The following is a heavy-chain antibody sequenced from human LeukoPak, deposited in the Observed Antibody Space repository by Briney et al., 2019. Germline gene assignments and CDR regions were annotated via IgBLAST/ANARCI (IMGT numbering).Heavy chain of an antibody. Sequence: PGGSLRLSCAASGFTFSSYSMNWVRQAPGKGLEWVSSISSGSSYIYYADSVKGRFTISRDNAKNSLCLQINSLRAEDTAVYYCARLLLYYYYYYMDVWGKGTTVTVSS. CDR1: GFTFSSYS. CDR3: ARLLLYYYYYYMDV. J-gene: IGHJ6*03. CDR2: ISSGSSYI. D-gene: IGHD1-26*01. V-gene: IGHV3-21*01.